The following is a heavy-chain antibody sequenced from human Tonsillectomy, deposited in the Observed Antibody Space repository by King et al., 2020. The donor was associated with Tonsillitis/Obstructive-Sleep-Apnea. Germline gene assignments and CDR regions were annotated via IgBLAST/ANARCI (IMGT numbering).Heavy chain of an antibody. CDR2: IHDSGST. J-gene: IGHJ2*01. D-gene: IGHD6-13*01. CDR3: ARVAAPYWYFDL. Sequence: QLQESGPGLVKPSETLSLTCAVSGGSISGNYWSWIRQPPGKGLEWIGHIHDSGSTNYDPSLKSRVAISVDTSKTQFSLKVTPVTAADTAVYYCARVAAPYWYFDLWGRGSLVTVSS. V-gene: IGHV4-59*01. CDR1: GGSISGNY.